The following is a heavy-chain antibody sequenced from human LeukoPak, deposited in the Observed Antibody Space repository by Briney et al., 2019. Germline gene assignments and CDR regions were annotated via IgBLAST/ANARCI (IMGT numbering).Heavy chain of an antibody. CDR3: ARRRVAVAGELEQGDY. CDR2: INHSGSN. J-gene: IGHJ4*02. V-gene: IGHV4-34*01. CDR1: GGSFSGYY. Sequence: PSETLSLKCAVYGGSFSGYYWSGLRQPPGKGVEWIGEINHSGSNNYNPSLKSRVTISVDTSKNQFSLKLSSVTAADTAVYYCARRRVAVAGELEQGDYWGQETLVTVSS. D-gene: IGHD6-19*01.